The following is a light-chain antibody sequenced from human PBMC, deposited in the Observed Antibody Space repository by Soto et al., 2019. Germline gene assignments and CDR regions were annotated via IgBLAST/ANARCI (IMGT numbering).Light chain of an antibody. CDR1: QSIDIY. CDR3: QQRKFWLS. J-gene: IGKJ4*01. CDR2: DAS. Sequence: TVLTQSPATLSLSPGERATLSCRASQSIDIYLAWYQLRPGQAPRLLIYDASNRPPGIPARFSGSGSGTDFTLTSSRLEPEDFAIYYCQQRKFWLSFGGGTKVEIK. V-gene: IGKV3-11*01.